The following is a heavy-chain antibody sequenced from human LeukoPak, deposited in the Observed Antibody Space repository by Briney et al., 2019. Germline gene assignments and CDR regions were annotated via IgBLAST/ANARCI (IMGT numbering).Heavy chain of an antibody. D-gene: IGHD2-15*01. V-gene: IGHV5-51*01. J-gene: IGHJ4*03. CDR1: GSIFSNDW. CDR3: ARRGCNGGSCYGY. Sequence: RGESLKISCEGSGSIFSNDWIGWVRQLPGKGLEWMGIIYPTHSHTRDSPSFQGQVTISAGKSISTAYLQCGRRQASDTAMYYCARRGCNGGSCYGYWGPGTLVTVSS. CDR2: IYPTHSHT.